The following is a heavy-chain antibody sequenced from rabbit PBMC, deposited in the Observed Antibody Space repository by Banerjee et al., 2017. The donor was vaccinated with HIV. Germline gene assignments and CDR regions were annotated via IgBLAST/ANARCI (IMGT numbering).Heavy chain of an antibody. Sequence: QEQLVESGGGLVQPEGSLTLTCKASGFDFSSNAMCWVRQAPGKGLEWIACMDLVFGNTHYASWAKGRFTISKTSSTTVTLQMTSLTAADTATYFCVRDPPGHAGHVFLYFNLWGQGTLVTVS. CDR2: MDLVFGNT. CDR3: VRDPPGHAGHVFLYFNL. D-gene: IGHD4-2*01. CDR1: GFDFSSNA. V-gene: IGHV1S47*01. J-gene: IGHJ4*01.